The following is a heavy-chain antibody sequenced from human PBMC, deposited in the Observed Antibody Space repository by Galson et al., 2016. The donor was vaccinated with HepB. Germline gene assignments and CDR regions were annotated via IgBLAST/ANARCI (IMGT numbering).Heavy chain of an antibody. CDR1: GFTFNNYG. Sequence: LRLSCAAAGFTFNNYGMTWARQAPGKGLEGVSSISRSGDSTDYADSVKGRFIISRDNTKNPLSLQMNSLRAEDTAVYYCVQGSTAPAVWGKGTTVTVSS. V-gene: IGHV3-23*01. CDR2: ISRSGDST. J-gene: IGHJ6*04. D-gene: IGHD2-2*01. CDR3: VQGSTAPAV.